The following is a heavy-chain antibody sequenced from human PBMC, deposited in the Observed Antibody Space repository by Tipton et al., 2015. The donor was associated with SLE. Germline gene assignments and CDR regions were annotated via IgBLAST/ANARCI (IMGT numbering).Heavy chain of an antibody. Sequence: GEALRGSTYYWSWIRQPPGTGPEWIGSVYSSGSTYYNPFLMSRATLSIDTSSNQFYLKMSSVTAADTAVYYCARGSSAFEIWGQGTLVTVSS. CDR3: ARGSSAFEI. D-gene: IGHD3-10*01. J-gene: IGHJ3*02. CDR2: VYSSGST. CDR1: GEALRGSTYY. V-gene: IGHV4-39*07.